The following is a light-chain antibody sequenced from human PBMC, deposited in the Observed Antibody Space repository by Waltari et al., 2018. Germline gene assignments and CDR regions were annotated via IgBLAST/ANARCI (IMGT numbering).Light chain of an antibody. Sequence: QSALTQPRSVSGSPGQSVTMSCTGTSSAVGGYNYVSWYQQPPGKAPKLMIYDVSKRPSGVPDRFSGSKSGNTASLTISGLQAEDEADYYCCSYGGTYSWVFGGGTKLTVL. V-gene: IGLV2-11*01. J-gene: IGLJ3*02. CDR3: CSYGGTYSWV. CDR2: DVS. CDR1: SSAVGGYNY.